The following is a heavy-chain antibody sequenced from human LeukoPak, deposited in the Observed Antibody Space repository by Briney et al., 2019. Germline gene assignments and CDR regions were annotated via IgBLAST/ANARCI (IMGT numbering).Heavy chain of an antibody. CDR1: GFTFSSYA. Sequence: GGSLRLSCAASGFTFSSYAMHWVRQAPGKGLEWVAVISYDGSNKYYADSVKGRFTISRDNAKNSLYLQMNSLRAEDTAVYYCAGEREVSSFDIWGQGTMVTVSS. D-gene: IGHD3-16*02. J-gene: IGHJ3*02. CDR2: ISYDGSNK. V-gene: IGHV3-30*04. CDR3: AGEREVSSFDI.